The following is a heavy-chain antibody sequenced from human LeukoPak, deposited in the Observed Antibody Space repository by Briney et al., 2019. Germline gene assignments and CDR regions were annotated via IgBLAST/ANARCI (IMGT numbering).Heavy chain of an antibody. D-gene: IGHD3-10*01. J-gene: IGHJ4*02. CDR2: ISSSSSYI. CDR3: ARAPRSALWFGELPCDY. Sequence: GGSLRLSCAASGFTFSSYSMNWVRQAPGKGLEWVSSISSSSSYIYYADSVKGRFTISRDNAKNSLYLQMNSLRAEDTAVYYCARAPRSALWFGELPCDYWGQGTLVTVSS. V-gene: IGHV3-21*01. CDR1: GFTFSSYS.